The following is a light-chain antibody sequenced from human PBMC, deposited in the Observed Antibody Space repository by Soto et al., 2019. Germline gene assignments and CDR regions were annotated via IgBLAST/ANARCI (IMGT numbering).Light chain of an antibody. CDR2: GAS. Sequence: EIVLTQSPGTLSLSPGERATLSYRASQSVSSSYLAWYQQKPGQAPRLLIYGASSRATGIPDRFSGSGSGTDFTLTISRLEPEDFAVYYCQQYGSSLAWTFGQGTKVEI. CDR3: QQYGSSLAWT. J-gene: IGKJ1*01. V-gene: IGKV3-20*01. CDR1: QSVSSSY.